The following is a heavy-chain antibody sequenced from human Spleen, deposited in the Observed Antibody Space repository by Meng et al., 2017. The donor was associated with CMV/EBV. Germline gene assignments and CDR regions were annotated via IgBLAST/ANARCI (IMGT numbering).Heavy chain of an antibody. CDR3: ARQMTMVQRD. J-gene: IGHJ4*02. V-gene: IGHV4-34*01. CDR1: GGSFGGYH. D-gene: IGHD4/OR15-4a*01. Sequence: LSLTCAVYGGSFGGYHWSWVRQPPGKGLEWIGEINRSGSTNYNPSLKSRVTISVDTSKNQFSLKLSSVTAADTAVYYCARQMTMVQRDWGQGTLVTVSS. CDR2: INRSGST.